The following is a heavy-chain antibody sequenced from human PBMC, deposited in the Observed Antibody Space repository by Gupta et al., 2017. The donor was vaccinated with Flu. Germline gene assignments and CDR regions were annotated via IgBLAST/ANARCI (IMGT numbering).Heavy chain of an antibody. CDR2: INQDGTTK. J-gene: IGHJ4*02. CDR3: ARNRGWEQFDY. D-gene: IGHD5-24*01. V-gene: IGHV3-7*01. CDR1: GFTFSDSW. Sequence: VPLGESGGGLVQPRGTLRLSCAASGFTFSDSWMNWVRQAPGKGLEWVANINQDGTTKNYVDSLKGRFTVSRDNAKNSLYLQMDSLRAEDTAVYFCARNRGWEQFDYWGQGTLVTVSS.